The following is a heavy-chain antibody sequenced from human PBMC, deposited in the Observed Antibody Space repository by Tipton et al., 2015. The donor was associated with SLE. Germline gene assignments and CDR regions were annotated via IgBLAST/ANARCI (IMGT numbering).Heavy chain of an antibody. V-gene: IGHV4-59*11. Sequence: TLSLTCTVSGGSISSHYWSWIRQPPGKTLEWIGYIYSGGSTNYNPSLQSRVTISVDTSKNQLSLKLTSVTAADTAVYYCARGSVVADDFWGQGTLATVSS. D-gene: IGHD2-15*01. CDR2: IYSGGST. CDR1: GGSISSHY. CDR3: ARGSVVADDF. J-gene: IGHJ4*02.